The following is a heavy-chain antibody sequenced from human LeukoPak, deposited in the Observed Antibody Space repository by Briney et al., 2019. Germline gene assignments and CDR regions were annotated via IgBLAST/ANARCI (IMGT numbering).Heavy chain of an antibody. D-gene: IGHD3-22*01. Sequence: PSETLSLTCAVSGDSITNPKWWSWVRQPPGKGLEWIGSIYYSGCTYYNPSLKSRVTISVDTSKNQFSLKLSSVTAADTAVYYCARDLGYYYDSSGYPPFDYWGQGTLVTVSS. J-gene: IGHJ4*02. CDR1: GDSITNPKW. V-gene: IGHV4-4*02. CDR3: ARDLGYYYDSSGYPPFDY. CDR2: IYYSGCT.